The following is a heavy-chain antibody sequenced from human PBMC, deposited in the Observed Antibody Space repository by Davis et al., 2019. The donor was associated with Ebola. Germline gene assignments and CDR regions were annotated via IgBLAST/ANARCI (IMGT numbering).Heavy chain of an antibody. CDR2: IYYSGST. CDR3: ARGGGPSYSNLRAGDGDY. Sequence: PSETLSLTCTVSGGSISSYYWGWIRQPPGKGLEWIGSIYYSGSTYYNPSLKSRVTISVDTSKNQFSLKLSSVTAADTAVYYCARGGGPSYSNLRAGDGDYWGQGTLVTVSS. D-gene: IGHD4-11*01. CDR1: GGSISSYY. J-gene: IGHJ4*02. V-gene: IGHV4-39*07.